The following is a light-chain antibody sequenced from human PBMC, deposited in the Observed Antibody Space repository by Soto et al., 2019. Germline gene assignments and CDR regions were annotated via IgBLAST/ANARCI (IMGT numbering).Light chain of an antibody. CDR2: RAS. V-gene: IGKV3-20*01. CDR3: QQYGAVPIS. CDR1: QSVIANY. J-gene: IGKJ5*01. Sequence: TLGLRRSNKETLSCRASQSVIANYLAWYQQKPGQAPRLLIYRASSRATGIPDRFSGSVSGTDFTFNIRRVESEDGVGYYGQQYGAVPISVGQGTRLEIK.